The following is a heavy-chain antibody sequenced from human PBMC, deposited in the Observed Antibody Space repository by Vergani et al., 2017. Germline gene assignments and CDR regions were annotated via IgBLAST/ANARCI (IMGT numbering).Heavy chain of an antibody. Sequence: QVQLQESGPGLVKPSQTLSLTCTVSGGSISSGSYYWSWIRQPAGKGLEWIGRIYTSGSPTYNPSLKSRVTMSVAPSKSQFSLKLRSVTAADTAVYYCARASTGYCSSTSCYSYYYYYMDVWGKGTTVTVSS. J-gene: IGHJ6*03. CDR3: ARASTGYCSSTSCYSYYYYYMDV. CDR2: IYTSGSP. CDR1: GGSISSGSYY. D-gene: IGHD2-2*02. V-gene: IGHV4-61*02.